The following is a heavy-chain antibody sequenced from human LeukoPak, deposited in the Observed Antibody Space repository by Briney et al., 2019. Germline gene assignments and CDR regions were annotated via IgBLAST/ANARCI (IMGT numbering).Heavy chain of an antibody. J-gene: IGHJ4*02. CDR2: ISSSSGTI. CDR1: GFTLSSYS. D-gene: IGHD3-10*01. Sequence: GGSLRLSCAASGFTLSSYSMNWVRQAPGKGLEWVSFISSSSGTIYYADSVKGRFTISRDNAKNSLYLQMNSLRAEDTAVYYCARDPYGSGSYYYDYWGKGTLVTVSS. V-gene: IGHV3-48*01. CDR3: ARDPYGSGSYYYDY.